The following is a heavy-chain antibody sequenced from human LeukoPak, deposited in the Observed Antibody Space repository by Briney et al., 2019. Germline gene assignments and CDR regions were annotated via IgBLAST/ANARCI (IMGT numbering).Heavy chain of an antibody. D-gene: IGHD6-13*01. J-gene: IGHJ4*02. CDR3: AGEASKYSSSWLTDY. Sequence: GGSLRLSCAASGFTFSSYWMSWVRQAPGKGLEWVANIKQDGSEKYYVDSVKGRFTISRDNAKNSLYLQMNSLRAEDTAVYYCAGEASKYSSSWLTDYWGQGTLVTVSS. CDR1: GFTFSSYW. CDR2: IKQDGSEK. V-gene: IGHV3-7*01.